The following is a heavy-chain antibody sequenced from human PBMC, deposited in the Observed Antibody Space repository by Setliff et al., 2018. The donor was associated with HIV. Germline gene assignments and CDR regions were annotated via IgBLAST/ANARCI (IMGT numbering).Heavy chain of an antibody. CDR2: IWYDGSSE. CDR3: AKDRLEWLAPDGFDI. Sequence: GGSLRLSCAASGFTFSNYGMHWVRQAPGKGLEWVAVIWYDGSSEYYGDSVKGRFTISRDNSKKTLYLQMNSLRAEDTAVYYCAKDRLEWLAPDGFDIWGLGTMVTVSS. J-gene: IGHJ3*02. CDR1: GFTFSNYG. D-gene: IGHD3-3*01. V-gene: IGHV3-33*06.